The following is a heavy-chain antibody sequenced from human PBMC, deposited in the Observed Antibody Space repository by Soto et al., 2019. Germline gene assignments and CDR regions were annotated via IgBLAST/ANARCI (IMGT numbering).Heavy chain of an antibody. Sequence: QLQLQESGPGLVKPSETLSLTCTVSGGSISSSSYYWGWIRQPPGKGLEWIGSIYYSGSTYYNPSLKSRVTISVDTSKNQFSLKLSSVIAADTAVYYCARQEHYGDYGGEYFQHWGQGTLVTVSS. CDR3: ARQEHYGDYGGEYFQH. J-gene: IGHJ1*01. CDR2: IYYSGST. CDR1: GGSISSSSYY. D-gene: IGHD4-17*01. V-gene: IGHV4-39*01.